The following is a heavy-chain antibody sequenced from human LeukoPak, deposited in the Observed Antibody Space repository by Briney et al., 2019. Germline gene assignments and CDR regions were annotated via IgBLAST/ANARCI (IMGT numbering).Heavy chain of an antibody. V-gene: IGHV5-51*01. J-gene: IGHJ4*02. CDR1: GYIFTSYW. Sequence: AGESLQISCKASGYIFTSYWIGWVRQMPGKALEWMGIIDPSDSETRYTPSFQGQVAISVDKSLTTAYLQWNSLKASDTAMYYCARQTAMGRSGDYWGQGTLVTVSS. CDR3: ARQTAMGRSGDY. CDR2: IDPSDSET. D-gene: IGHD5-18*01.